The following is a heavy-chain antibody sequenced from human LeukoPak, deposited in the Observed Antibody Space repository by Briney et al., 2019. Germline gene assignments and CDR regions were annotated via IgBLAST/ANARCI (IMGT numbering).Heavy chain of an antibody. Sequence: GGSLRLSCAASGFTFSSYGMHWVRQAPGKGLEWVAVIWYDGSNKYYADSVKGRFTISRDNSKNTLYLQMNSLRAEDTAVYYCAKDASPEIATTLDYWGQGTLVTVSS. V-gene: IGHV3-30*02. CDR3: AKDASPEIATTLDY. J-gene: IGHJ4*02. CDR1: GFTFSSYG. D-gene: IGHD4-17*01. CDR2: IWYDGSNK.